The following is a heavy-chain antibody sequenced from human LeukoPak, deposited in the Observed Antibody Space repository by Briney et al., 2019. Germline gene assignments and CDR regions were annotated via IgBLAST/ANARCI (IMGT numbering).Heavy chain of an antibody. CDR1: GFTFSSYA. J-gene: IGHJ4*02. V-gene: IGHV3-23*01. Sequence: GRSLRLSCAASGFTFSSYAMRWVRQAPGKGLEWVSAISSSGGSTYYADSVKGRFTISRDNSENTLYLQMNSLRAEDTAVYYCAKARCTSCYTDNYWGQGTLVTVSS. CDR3: AKARCTSCYTDNY. D-gene: IGHD2-2*02. CDR2: ISSSGGST.